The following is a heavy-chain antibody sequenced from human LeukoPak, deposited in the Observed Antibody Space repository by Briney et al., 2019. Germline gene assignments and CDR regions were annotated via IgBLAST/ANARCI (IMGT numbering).Heavy chain of an antibody. Sequence: SETLSLTCTVSGGSISSYYWSWIRQPPGKGLEWIGYIYYSGSTNYNPSLKSRVTISVDTSKNQFSLKLSSVTAADTAVYYCAKYYDSSGYYYVGWFDPWGQGTLVTVSS. CDR2: IYYSGST. V-gene: IGHV4-59*01. CDR1: GGSISSYY. D-gene: IGHD3-22*01. J-gene: IGHJ5*02. CDR3: AKYYDSSGYYYVGWFDP.